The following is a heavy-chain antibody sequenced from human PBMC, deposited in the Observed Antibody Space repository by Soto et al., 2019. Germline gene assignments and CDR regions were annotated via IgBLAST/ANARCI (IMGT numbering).Heavy chain of an antibody. Sequence: PGGSLRLSCAASEFTVSTNYMSWVRQAPGMGLEWVSVIFSGGSTYSADSVKDRFTISRDNSKNTLYLQMNNLRAEDTAVYYCVRVRYYNSWQHYYGMDVWGPGTTVTVSS. CDR2: IFSGGST. CDR3: VRVRYYNSWQHYYGMDV. V-gene: IGHV3-66*01. CDR1: EFTVSTNY. D-gene: IGHD6-13*01. J-gene: IGHJ6*02.